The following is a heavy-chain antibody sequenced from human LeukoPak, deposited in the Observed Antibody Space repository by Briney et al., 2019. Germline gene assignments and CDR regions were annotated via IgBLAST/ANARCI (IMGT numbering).Heavy chain of an antibody. V-gene: IGHV3-48*04. Sequence: GGSLRLSCAASGFTFSSFSMNWVRQAPGKGLEWISYISSTSSTIYYADSVKGRFTISRDNAKNSLYLQMNSLRGEDTAVYYCARVANYYDSGGSDHWGQGSLVAVSS. CDR1: GFTFSSFS. J-gene: IGHJ4*02. CDR2: ISSTSSTI. CDR3: ARVANYYDSGGSDH. D-gene: IGHD3-22*01.